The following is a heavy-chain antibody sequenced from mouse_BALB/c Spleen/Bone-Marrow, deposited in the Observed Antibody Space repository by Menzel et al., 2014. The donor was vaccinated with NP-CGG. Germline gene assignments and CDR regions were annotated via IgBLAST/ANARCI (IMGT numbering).Heavy chain of an antibody. V-gene: IGHV5-12-2*01. CDR2: ISNGGGST. D-gene: IGHD3-3*01. CDR3: ARQAGAY. CDR1: GFTFSSYT. Sequence: EVKLMESGGGLVQPGGSLKLSCAASGFTFSSYTMSWVRQTPEKRLEWVAYISNGGGSTYYPDTVKGRFTISRDNAKNTLYLQMSSLKSEYSAMYYCARQAGAYWGQGTLVTVSA. J-gene: IGHJ3*01.